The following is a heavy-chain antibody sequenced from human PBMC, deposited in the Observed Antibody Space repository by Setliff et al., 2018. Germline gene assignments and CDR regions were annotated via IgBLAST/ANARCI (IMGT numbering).Heavy chain of an antibody. Sequence: PGGSLRLSCVASGFSFSSYAVSWVRQTPGKGLEWVSTVTDDGRRTYYPNPVKGQFTISRDNSKNTLYLQMNNLRVEDTALYYCVSYCSSTSCPFDYWGQGTLVTVPQ. CDR1: GFSFSSYA. D-gene: IGHD2-2*01. CDR2: VTDDGRRT. J-gene: IGHJ4*02. V-gene: IGHV3-23*01. CDR3: VSYCSSTSCPFDY.